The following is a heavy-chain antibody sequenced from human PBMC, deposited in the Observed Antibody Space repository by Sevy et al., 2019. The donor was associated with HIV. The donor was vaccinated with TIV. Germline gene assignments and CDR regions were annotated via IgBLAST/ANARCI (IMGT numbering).Heavy chain of an antibody. J-gene: IGHJ2*01. V-gene: IGHV3-13*01. CDR2: IGLAGDT. CDR3: ARAWRDRWYFDL. CDR1: EFTFGNYD. Sequence: GGSLRLSCVAPEFTFGNYDMPWVRQEKGKGLEWVSAIGLAGDTYYPGSVKGRFTISREKDKKSLYLQMNSLRAGDTAVYYCARAWRDRWYFDLWGRGTLVTVSS.